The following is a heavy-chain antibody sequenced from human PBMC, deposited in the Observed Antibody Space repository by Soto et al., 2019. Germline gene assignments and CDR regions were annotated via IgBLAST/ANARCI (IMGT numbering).Heavy chain of an antibody. Sequence: GGSLRLSCAASGFAFSTYAMTWVRQAPGKGLEWVSVISGSGGSSYYAASVKGRFTISRDNSKNTLFLQMNGLRAEDTAVYYCAKVTKRAAAGRYEYYKYGMDVWGQGTTVTVSS. D-gene: IGHD6-13*01. CDR2: ISGSGGSS. CDR1: GFAFSTYA. CDR3: AKVTKRAAAGRYEYYKYGMDV. J-gene: IGHJ6*02. V-gene: IGHV3-23*01.